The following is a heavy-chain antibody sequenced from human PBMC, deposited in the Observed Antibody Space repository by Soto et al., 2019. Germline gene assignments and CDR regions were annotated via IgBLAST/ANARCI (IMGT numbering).Heavy chain of an antibody. Sequence: GESLKISCKGSGYSFTSYWIGWVRQMPGKGLEWMGIIYPGDSDTRYSPSFQGQVTISADKSISTAYLQWSSLKASDTAMYYCASGDGGYGYSRRGGYYYCGMDVWGQGTPVTVSS. CDR1: GYSFTSYW. V-gene: IGHV5-51*01. CDR3: ASGDGGYGYSRRGGYYYCGMDV. J-gene: IGHJ6*02. D-gene: IGHD5-18*01. CDR2: IYPGDSDT.